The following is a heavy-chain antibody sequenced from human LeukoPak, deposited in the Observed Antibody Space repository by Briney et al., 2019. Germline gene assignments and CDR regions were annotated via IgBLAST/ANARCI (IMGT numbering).Heavy chain of an antibody. V-gene: IGHV3-7*01. Sequence: PGGSLRLSCAASGFTFSSYWMSWVRQAPGKGLEWVANIKQDGSEKHYVDSVKGRFTISRDNAKNSLYLQMNSLRAEDTAVYYCARDKWSTIIVVKGPFDYWGRGTLVTVSS. J-gene: IGHJ4*02. CDR2: IKQDGSEK. D-gene: IGHD3-22*01. CDR3: ARDKWSTIIVVKGPFDY. CDR1: GFTFSSYW.